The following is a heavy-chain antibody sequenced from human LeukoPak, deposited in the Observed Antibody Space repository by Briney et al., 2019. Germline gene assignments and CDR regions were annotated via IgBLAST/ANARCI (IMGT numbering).Heavy chain of an antibody. J-gene: IGHJ4*02. Sequence: SETLSLTCTVSGGSISSGGYYWSWIRQHPGKGLEWIGYIYYSGSTYYNPSLKSRVTISVDTSKNQFSLKLSSVTAADTAVYYCARGRGYYDSSQYHYFDYWGQGTLVTVSS. CDR3: ARGRGYYDSSQYHYFDY. D-gene: IGHD3-22*01. CDR1: GGSISSGGYY. CDR2: IYYSGST. V-gene: IGHV4-31*03.